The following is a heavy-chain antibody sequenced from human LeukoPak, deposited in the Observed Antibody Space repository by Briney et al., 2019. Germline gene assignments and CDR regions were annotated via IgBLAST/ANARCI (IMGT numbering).Heavy chain of an antibody. Sequence: KPSETLSLTCTVSGGSISTYFWSWIRQSPGKGLEWIGYIHFSGHTDYNPSLESRVIISVDTSKNQFSLNLSSVTAADTAVYYCARDSTPGYSGYGDFDYWGQGTLVTVSS. D-gene: IGHD5-12*01. CDR3: ARDSTPGYSGYGDFDY. J-gene: IGHJ4*02. CDR2: IHFSGHT. V-gene: IGHV4-59*13. CDR1: GGSISTYF.